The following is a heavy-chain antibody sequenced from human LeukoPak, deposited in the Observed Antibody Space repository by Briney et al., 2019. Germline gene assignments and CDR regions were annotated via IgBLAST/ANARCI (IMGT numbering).Heavy chain of an antibody. J-gene: IGHJ4*02. Sequence: GSSVKVSCKASGGAFSSYVLTWVRQAPGQGLEWMGWMNPNSGNTGYAQKFQGRVTITRNTSISTAYMELSSLRSEDTAVYYCARVWVGQQLDYWGQGTLVTVSS. D-gene: IGHD3-10*01. V-gene: IGHV1-8*03. CDR1: GGAFSSYV. CDR2: MNPNSGNT. CDR3: ARVWVGQQLDY.